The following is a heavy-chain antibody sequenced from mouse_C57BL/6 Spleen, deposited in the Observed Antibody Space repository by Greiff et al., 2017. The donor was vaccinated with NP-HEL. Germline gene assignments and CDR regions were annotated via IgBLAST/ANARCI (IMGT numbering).Heavy chain of an antibody. Sequence: QVQLQQPGAELVRPGSSVKLSCKASGYTFTSYWMHWVKQRPIQGLEWIGNIDPSDSETHYNQKFKDKATLTVDKSSSTAYMQLSSLTSEDSAVYYCASQGYYGSSYFDYWGQGTTLTVSS. J-gene: IGHJ2*01. CDR1: GYTFTSYW. CDR3: ASQGYYGSSYFDY. V-gene: IGHV1-52*01. D-gene: IGHD1-1*01. CDR2: IDPSDSET.